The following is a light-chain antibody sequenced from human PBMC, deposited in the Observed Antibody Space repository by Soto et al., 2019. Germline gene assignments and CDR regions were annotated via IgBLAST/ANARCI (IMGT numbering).Light chain of an antibody. V-gene: IGLV2-14*02. CDR3: SSLTTSETWV. Sequence: QSALTQPASVSGSPGQSITISCTGGSSDVGSYNRVSWYRQYPGKAPQLMSYEVSYRPSGVSNRFSGSKSGNTASLTISGLQAEDEADYFCSSLTTSETWVIGGGTKVTVL. CDR1: SSDVGSYNR. J-gene: IGLJ3*02. CDR2: EVS.